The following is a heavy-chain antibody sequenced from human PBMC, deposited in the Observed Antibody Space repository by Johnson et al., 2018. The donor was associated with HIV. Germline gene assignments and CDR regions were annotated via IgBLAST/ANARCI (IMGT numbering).Heavy chain of an antibody. CDR3: TSDRRGSSGAFDI. CDR1: GFTFSSYW. CDR2: ISWNSGSI. Sequence: RLSCAASGFTFSSYWMHWVRQAPGKGLEWVSGISWNSGSIAYADSVKGRFTISRDNAKNSLYLQMNSLRAEDTALYYCTSDRRGSSGAFDIWGQGTMVTVSS. J-gene: IGHJ3*02. V-gene: IGHV3-9*01. D-gene: IGHD1-26*01.